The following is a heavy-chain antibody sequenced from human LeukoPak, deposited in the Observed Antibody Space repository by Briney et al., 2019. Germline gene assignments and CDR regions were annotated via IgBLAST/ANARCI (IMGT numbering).Heavy chain of an antibody. CDR2: IYYSGRS. CDR3: ARVRAGSGGYYSLDV. D-gene: IGHD3-3*01. V-gene: IGHV4-61*08. Sequence: SQTLSLTCTVSGGSISSGGYYWSWIRQPPGKGLQWVGYIYYSGRSEYNPSLESRVTMSVDTSKNQLSLNLSSVTAADTAVYYCARVRAGSGGYYSLDVWGQGTTVTVSS. J-gene: IGHJ6*02. CDR1: GGSISSGGYY.